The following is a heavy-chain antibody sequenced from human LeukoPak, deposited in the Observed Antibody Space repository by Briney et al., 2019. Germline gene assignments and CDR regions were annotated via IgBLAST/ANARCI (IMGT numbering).Heavy chain of an antibody. J-gene: IGHJ5*02. CDR3: ATNSNYNFDP. D-gene: IGHD4-11*01. CDR2: IRYDGSNK. Sequence: GGSLRLSCAASGFTFSNYGMHWVRQAPGKGLEWVAFIRYDGSNKYYTDSVKGRFTISRDNSKNTLYLQMNSLRPEDTAVYYCATNSNYNFDPWGQGILVTVSS. CDR1: GFTFSNYG. V-gene: IGHV3-30*02.